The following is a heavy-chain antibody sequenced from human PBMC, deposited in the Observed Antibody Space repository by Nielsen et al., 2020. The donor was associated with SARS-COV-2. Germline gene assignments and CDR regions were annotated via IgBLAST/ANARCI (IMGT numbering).Heavy chain of an antibody. CDR2: ISYDGSNK. Sequence: GGSLRLSCAASGFTFSSYWMNWVRQAPGKGLEWVAVISYDGSNKYYADSVKGRFTISRDNSKNTLYLQMNSLRAEDTAVYYCAKPNYDILTGYYNVLNYFDYWGQGTLVTVSS. CDR3: AKPNYDILTGYYNVLNYFDY. V-gene: IGHV3-30*18. J-gene: IGHJ4*02. D-gene: IGHD3-9*01. CDR1: GFTFSSYW.